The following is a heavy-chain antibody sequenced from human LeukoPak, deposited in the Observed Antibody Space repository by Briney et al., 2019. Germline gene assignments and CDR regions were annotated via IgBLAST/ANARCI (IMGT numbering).Heavy chain of an antibody. CDR1: GGSISSGGYY. V-gene: IGHV4-39*07. CDR3: AREGIAAAAFVDY. J-gene: IGHJ4*02. D-gene: IGHD6-13*01. CDR2: IYYTGST. Sequence: SQTLSLTCTVSGGSISSGGYYWSWIRQSPGKGLEWIGSIYYTGSTYYNPSLKSRVTISVDTSKNQFSLKLSSVTAADTAVYYYAREGIAAAAFVDYWGQGTPVTVSS.